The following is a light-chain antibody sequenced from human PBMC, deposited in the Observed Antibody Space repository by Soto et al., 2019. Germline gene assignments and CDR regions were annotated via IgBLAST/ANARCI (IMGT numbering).Light chain of an antibody. J-gene: IGKJ5*01. V-gene: IGKV3-20*01. Sequence: EIDFTQSPGTLSFSPGERATLSCRASQSISSTLLAWYQQKTGQAPRLLIYSSSIRATGIPDRFSGSGPGTDFTLTISSLEPEDFAVYYCQQYGSSLITFGQGTRLEIK. CDR1: QSISSTL. CDR3: QQYGSSLIT. CDR2: SSS.